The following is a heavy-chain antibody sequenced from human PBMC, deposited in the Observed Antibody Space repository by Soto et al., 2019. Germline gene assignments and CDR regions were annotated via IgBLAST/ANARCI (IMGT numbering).Heavy chain of an antibody. CDR2: ISTYNGNT. J-gene: IGHJ4*02. Sequence: QAQLVQSGAEVKEPGASVKVSCKASGYSFTTSGITWVRQAPGQGLVWMGWISTYNGNTNYALKLQDRVTLTTDTSTSTAYMELRSLRSDDTAVYYCARRLYGDYDYWGQGTLVTVSS. CDR1: GYSFTTSG. V-gene: IGHV1-18*01. D-gene: IGHD4-17*01. CDR3: ARRLYGDYDY.